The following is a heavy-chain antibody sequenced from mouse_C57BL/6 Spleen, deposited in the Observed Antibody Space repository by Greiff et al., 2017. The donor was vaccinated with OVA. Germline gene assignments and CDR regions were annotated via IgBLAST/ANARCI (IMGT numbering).Heavy chain of an antibody. D-gene: IGHD1-1*01. Sequence: QVQLQQPGAELVRPGSSVKLSCKASGYTFTSYWMDWVKQRPGQGLEWIGNIYPSDSETHYNQKFKDKATLTVDKSSSTAYMQLSSLTSEDSAVYYCARVGYYGSENYYAMDYWGQGTSVTVSS. J-gene: IGHJ4*01. CDR2: IYPSDSET. V-gene: IGHV1-61*01. CDR1: GYTFTSYW. CDR3: ARVGYYGSENYYAMDY.